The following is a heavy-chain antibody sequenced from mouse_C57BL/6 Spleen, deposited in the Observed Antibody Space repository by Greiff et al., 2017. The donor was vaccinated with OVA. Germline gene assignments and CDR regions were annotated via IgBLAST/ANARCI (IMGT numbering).Heavy chain of an antibody. CDR1: GYTFTSYG. J-gene: IGHJ2*01. CDR2: IYPRSGNT. CDR3: ARTDYYGSNQYYFDY. V-gene: IGHV1-81*01. Sequence: VQVVESGAELARPGASVKLSCKASGYTFTSYGISWVKQRTGQGLEWIGEIYPRSGNTYYNEKFKGKATLTADKSSSTAYMELRSLTSEDSAVYFCARTDYYGSNQYYFDYWGQGTTLTVSS. D-gene: IGHD1-1*01.